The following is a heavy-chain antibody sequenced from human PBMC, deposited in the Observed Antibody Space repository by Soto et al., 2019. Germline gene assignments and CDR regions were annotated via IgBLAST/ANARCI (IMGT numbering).Heavy chain of an antibody. Sequence: EVQLVESGGGLIQPGGSLRLSCAASGFTVSSNSMSWVRQAPGSGLEWVSVIYSGGSTYYADSVKGRFTISRDNSKNTLYLQLNSLIAEDTAVYYCARDPFDYYDSSGDWGQGTLVTVSS. CDR2: IYSGGST. CDR1: GFTVSSNS. J-gene: IGHJ4*02. CDR3: ARDPFDYYDSSGD. V-gene: IGHV3-53*01. D-gene: IGHD3-22*01.